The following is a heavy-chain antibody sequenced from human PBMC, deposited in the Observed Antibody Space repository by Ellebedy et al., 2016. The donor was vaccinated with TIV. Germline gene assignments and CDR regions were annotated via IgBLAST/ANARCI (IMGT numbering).Heavy chain of an antibody. V-gene: IGHV3-23*01. Sequence: PGGSLRLSCAASGFTFSSYAMNWVRQAPGKGLEWVSAISGSGDTTYSADSVKGRFTISRDNSQDTVHLQMNSLRAEDTAVYYCTKRGVGWAAFDIWGPGTMVTVSS. D-gene: IGHD6-19*01. CDR2: ISGSGDTT. CDR3: TKRGVGWAAFDI. J-gene: IGHJ3*02. CDR1: GFTFSSYA.